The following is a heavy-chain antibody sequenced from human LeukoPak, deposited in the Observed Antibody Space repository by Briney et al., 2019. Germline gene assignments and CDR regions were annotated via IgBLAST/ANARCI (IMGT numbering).Heavy chain of an antibody. D-gene: IGHD3-10*01. CDR3: ARDRQYGSGRVVDRYYYYYGMDV. CDR1: GFTFSSYA. V-gene: IGHV3-30*04. Sequence: GGSLRLSCAASGFTFSSYAMHWVRQAPGKGLEWVAVISYDGSNKYYADSVKGRFTISRDNSKNTLYLQMNSLRAEDTAVYYCARDRQYGSGRVVDRYYYYYGMDVWGQGTTVTVSS. J-gene: IGHJ6*02. CDR2: ISYDGSNK.